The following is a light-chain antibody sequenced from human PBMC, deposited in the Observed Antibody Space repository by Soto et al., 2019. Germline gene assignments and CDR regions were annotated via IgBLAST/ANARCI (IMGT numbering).Light chain of an antibody. Sequence: AASACRASQSVSSSFVSWYQQQPGQAPSLLIYGASTRATDPPARCSGRGSGTDFTLTINILPPEDFAFYCCQRDYSLPITFGQGTRLEIK. CDR1: QSVSSSF. V-gene: IGKV3D-7*01. J-gene: IGKJ5*01. CDR2: GAS. CDR3: QRDYSLPIT.